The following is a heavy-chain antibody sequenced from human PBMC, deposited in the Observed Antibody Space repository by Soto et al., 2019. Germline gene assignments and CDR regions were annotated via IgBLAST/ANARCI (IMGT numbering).Heavy chain of an antibody. J-gene: IGHJ4*02. CDR2: ISDDGSNK. Sequence: LRLSCAASGFTFSSYAMHWVRQAPGKGLEWVAIISDDGSNKYNADSVKGRFTISRDNSRNTLFLQMNSLRAEDTAVYYCARDRSVSAWYYVDYWGQGTLVTVSS. CDR1: GFTFSSYA. D-gene: IGHD6-25*01. CDR3: ARDRSVSAWYYVDY. V-gene: IGHV3-30-3*01.